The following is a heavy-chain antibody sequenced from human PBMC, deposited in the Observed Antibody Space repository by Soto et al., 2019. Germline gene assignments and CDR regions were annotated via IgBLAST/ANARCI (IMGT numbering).Heavy chain of an antibody. V-gene: IGHV3-49*03. D-gene: IGHD3-3*01. J-gene: IGHJ6*03. CDR2: IRSKGNGGRT. CDR1: GFTFGDYA. CDR3: AKAGLDEITIFGVVAAASLYYYMDV. Sequence: GGSLRLSCTASGFTFGDYAMSWFRQAPGKGLEWVGFIRSKGNGGRTEYAASVKGRFTISRDNSKNTLYLQMNSLRAEDTAVYYCAKAGLDEITIFGVVAAASLYYYMDVWGKGTTVTVSS.